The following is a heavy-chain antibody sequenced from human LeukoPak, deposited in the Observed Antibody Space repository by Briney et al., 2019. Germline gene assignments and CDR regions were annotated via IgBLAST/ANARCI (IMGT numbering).Heavy chain of an antibody. CDR1: GGTFSSYA. CDR3: ARAYDILTGYPIRYNWFDP. J-gene: IGHJ5*02. V-gene: IGHV1-69*13. Sequence: GASVKVSCKASGGTFSSYAISWVRQAPGQGLEWMGGIIPIFGTANYAQKFQGRVTITADESTSPAYMELSSLRSEDTSVYYCARAYDILTGYPIRYNWFDPWGQGTLVTVSS. D-gene: IGHD3-9*01. CDR2: IIPIFGTA.